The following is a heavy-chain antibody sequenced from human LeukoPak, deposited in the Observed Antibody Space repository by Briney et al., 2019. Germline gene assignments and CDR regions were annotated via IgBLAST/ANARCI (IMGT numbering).Heavy chain of an antibody. V-gene: IGHV3-73*01. CDR1: GFTFSGSA. D-gene: IGHD4-17*01. J-gene: IGHJ6*03. CDR2: IRSTANGYAT. CDR3: ARARINGDYVPSYYYYYYMDV. Sequence: GGSLRLSCAASGFTFSGSALHWVRQASGKGLEWVGRIRSTANGYATAYAASVKGRFTISRDDSKNTAYLQMDSLKTEDTAVYYCARARINGDYVPSYYYYYYMDVWGKGTTVTISS.